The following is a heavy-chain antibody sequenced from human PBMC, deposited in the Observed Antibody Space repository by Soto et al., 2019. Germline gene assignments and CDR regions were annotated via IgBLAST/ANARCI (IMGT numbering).Heavy chain of an antibody. V-gene: IGHV1-69*01. J-gene: IGHJ4*02. Sequence: QVQLVQSGAEVQKPGSSVKVSCRAARGSFSASGFSWVRQAPGQGLEWVGGFIPIFGTANYAPKFQDRVTMTAGEYTSTVYMALSSLKSEDTAMYYCARSGYSYGPNIDWGQGTLVTVSS. CDR1: RGSFSASG. CDR3: ARSGYSYGPNID. D-gene: IGHD5-18*01. CDR2: FIPIFGTA.